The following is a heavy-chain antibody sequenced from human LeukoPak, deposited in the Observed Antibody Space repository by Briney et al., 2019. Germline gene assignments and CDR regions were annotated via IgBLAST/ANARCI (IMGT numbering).Heavy chain of an antibody. D-gene: IGHD3-3*01. J-gene: IGHJ4*02. CDR1: GGSISTYY. CDR2: IYYSGST. V-gene: IGHV4-59*05. CDR3: ARHLEDY. Sequence: PSETLSLTCTVSGGSISTYYWSWIRQPPGKGLEWIGSIYYSGSTYYNPSLKSRVTISVDTSKNQFSLKLSSVTAADTAVYYCARHLEDYWGQGTLVTVSS.